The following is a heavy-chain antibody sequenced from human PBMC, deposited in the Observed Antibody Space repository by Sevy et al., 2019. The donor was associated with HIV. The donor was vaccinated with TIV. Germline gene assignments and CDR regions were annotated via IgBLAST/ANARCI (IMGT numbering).Heavy chain of an antibody. J-gene: IGHJ4*02. Sequence: ATVKVSCKASGYTFTSYGISWVRQAPGQGLEWMGWISAYNGNTNYTQKLQGRVTMTTDTSTSTAYMELRSLRSDDTAVYYCAIESFNWNYFDYWGQGTQVTVSS. CDR1: GYTFTSYG. V-gene: IGHV1-18*01. CDR3: AIESFNWNYFDY. CDR2: ISAYNGNT. D-gene: IGHD1-1*01.